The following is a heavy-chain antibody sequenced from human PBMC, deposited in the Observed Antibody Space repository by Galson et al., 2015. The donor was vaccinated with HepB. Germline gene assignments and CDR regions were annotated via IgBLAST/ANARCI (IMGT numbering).Heavy chain of an antibody. D-gene: IGHD3-10*01. CDR2: ISYDGSNK. J-gene: IGHJ5*02. CDR1: GFTFSSYG. Sequence: SLRLSCAASGFTFSSYGMHWVRQAPGKGLEWVAVISYDGSNKYYADSVKGRFTISRDNSKNTLYLQMNSLRAEDTAVYYCAKDTVRARVRGSSVRLPGNWFDPWGQGTLVTVSS. V-gene: IGHV3-30*18. CDR3: AKDTVRARVRGSSVRLPGNWFDP.